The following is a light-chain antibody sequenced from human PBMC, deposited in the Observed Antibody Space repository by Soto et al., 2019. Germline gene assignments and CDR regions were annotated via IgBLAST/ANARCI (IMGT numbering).Light chain of an antibody. J-gene: IGLJ1*01. Sequence: QSVLAQPSSVSGSPGQSITISCTGTSTDVGGYNYVSWYQHHSGKAPKLMIYNVSERPSGVPDRFSGSKSDNTASLTISGLQAEDEADYYCCSYAGSYTYVFGTGTKVTVL. CDR3: CSYAGSYTYV. CDR2: NVS. V-gene: IGLV2-11*01. CDR1: STDVGGYNY.